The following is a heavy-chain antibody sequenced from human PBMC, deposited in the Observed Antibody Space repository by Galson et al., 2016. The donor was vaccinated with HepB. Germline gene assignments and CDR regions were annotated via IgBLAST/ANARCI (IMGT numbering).Heavy chain of an antibody. CDR3: AREERGNSGYDYFDS. V-gene: IGHV3-11*04. D-gene: IGHD5-12*01. CDR1: GFTISDCY. CDR2: ISSSGGTI. Sequence: SLRLSCAVSGFTISDCYMSWIRQAPGKGLEWVSYISSSGGTIHYSDSVEGRFTVSRDNAQNSLHLHMNSLRPEDTAVYYCAREERGNSGYDYFDSWGQGTLVTVSS. J-gene: IGHJ4*02.